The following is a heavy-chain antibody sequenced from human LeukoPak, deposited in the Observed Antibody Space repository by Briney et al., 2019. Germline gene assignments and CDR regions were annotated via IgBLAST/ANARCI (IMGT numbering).Heavy chain of an antibody. D-gene: IGHD1-26*01. CDR2: INHSGST. Sequence: SETLSLTCAVYGGSFSGYYWSWIRQPPGKGLEWIGEINHSGSTNYNPSLKSRVTISVDTSKNQFSLKLSSVTAADTAVYYCARGLSLVGATTHWGQGTLVTVSS. CDR1: GGSFSGYY. V-gene: IGHV4-34*01. J-gene: IGHJ4*02. CDR3: ARGLSLVGATTH.